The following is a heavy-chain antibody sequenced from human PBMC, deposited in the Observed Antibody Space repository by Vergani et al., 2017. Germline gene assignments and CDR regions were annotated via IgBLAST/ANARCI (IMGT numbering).Heavy chain of an antibody. CDR1: GGSISAGYYF. J-gene: IGHJ3*01. CDR2: ISASGNA. Sequence: QVQLQASGPGRVKPSQTLSLTCTMSGGSISAGYYFWSWIRQPAGKGLEWLGHISASGNASHSPSLKTRVSMSVDTSKNQFSLTVTSVTAADTAIYFCARRSGDYYSGGKVHPLRTAFDVWGHGTVVTVSS. D-gene: IGHD2-15*01. CDR3: ARRSGDYYSGGKVHPLRTAFDV. V-gene: IGHV4-61*02.